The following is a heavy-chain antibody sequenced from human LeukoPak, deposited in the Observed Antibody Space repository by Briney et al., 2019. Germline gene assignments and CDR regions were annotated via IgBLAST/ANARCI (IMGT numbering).Heavy chain of an antibody. CDR3: VRHGLGRSWFGFDY. CDR2: IYPGDSDP. CDR1: GYTFTTYW. Sequence: GESLKISCKCSGYTFTTYWIGWVRQMPGKGLEWMGIIYPGDSDPRYSPSFQGQVTISADTSISTAYLQWSSLKASDSAMYYCVRHGLGRSWFGFDYWGQGTLVTVSS. D-gene: IGHD6-13*01. V-gene: IGHV5-51*01. J-gene: IGHJ4*02.